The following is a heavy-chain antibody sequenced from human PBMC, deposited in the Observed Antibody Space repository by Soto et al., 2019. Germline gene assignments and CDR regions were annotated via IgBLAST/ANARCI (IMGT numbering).Heavy chain of an antibody. CDR2: IWHDASNK. V-gene: IGHV3-33*01. Sequence: QVKLEESGGGVVQPGGSLRLSCEASGFTLSSYGMSWVRQAPGKGLEWVAVIWHDASNKFYTDSVRGRFTISRDNSKNMLFLEMSGLGADDMAVYFFTSEMMTQQWHAFELWVQGTTVTVSS. J-gene: IGHJ3*01. CDR1: GFTLSSYG. D-gene: IGHD1-1*01. CDR3: TSEMMTQQWHAFEL.